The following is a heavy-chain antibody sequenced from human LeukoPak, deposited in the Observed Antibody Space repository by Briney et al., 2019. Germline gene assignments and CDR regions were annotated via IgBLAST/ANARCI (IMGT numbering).Heavy chain of an antibody. V-gene: IGHV1-8*01. CDR3: ARARAFYGDYPYYFDY. D-gene: IGHD4-17*01. Sequence: ASVKVSCKASGYTFTSHDINWVRQATGQGLEWMGWMNPNSGNIGYAQKFQGRVTMTSNTSISTAYMELSSLRSEDAAVYYCARARAFYGDYPYYFDYWGQGTLVTVSS. J-gene: IGHJ4*02. CDR1: GYTFTSHD. CDR2: MNPNSGNI.